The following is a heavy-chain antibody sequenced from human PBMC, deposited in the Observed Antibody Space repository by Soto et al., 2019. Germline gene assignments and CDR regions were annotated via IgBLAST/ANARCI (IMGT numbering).Heavy chain of an antibody. D-gene: IGHD3-3*02. Sequence: ERQLLESGGNLVQPGGSLRLSCAASGLTFGAYAMTWVRPAPGKGLEWVSTISGNGDDPFYADSVRGRFTISRDNFNNIHYLQMDSLRADDTAVYYCAKGGHFSHYDLWGRGTRVTVSS. CDR3: AKGGHFSHYDL. CDR1: GLTFGAYA. V-gene: IGHV3-23*01. CDR2: ISGNGDDP. J-gene: IGHJ2*01.